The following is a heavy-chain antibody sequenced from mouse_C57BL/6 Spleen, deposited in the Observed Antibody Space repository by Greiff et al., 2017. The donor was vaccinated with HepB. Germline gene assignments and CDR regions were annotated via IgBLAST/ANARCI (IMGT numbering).Heavy chain of an antibody. D-gene: IGHD1-1*01. V-gene: IGHV2-9*01. CDR1: GFSLTSYG. J-gene: IGHJ4*01. CDR2: IWGGGST. CDR3: AKHEGITTVVARGYYDMDD. Sequence: QVQLKESGPGLVAPSQSLSITCTVSGFSLTSYGVDWVRQPPGKGLEWLGVIWGGGSTNYNSALMSRLSISKDNSKSQGFLKMNSLQTDDTAMYYCAKHEGITTVVARGYYDMDDWGQGTTVTVAS.